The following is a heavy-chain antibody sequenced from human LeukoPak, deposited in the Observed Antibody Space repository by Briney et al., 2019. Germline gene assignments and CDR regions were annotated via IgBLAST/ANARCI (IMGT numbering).Heavy chain of an antibody. V-gene: IGHV3-23*01. J-gene: IGHJ4*02. CDR2: IISSGSST. D-gene: IGHD3-9*01. CDR1: GFTSSRYT. CDR3: IPIVTRDLGY. Sequence: GGSLRLSCAASGFTSSRYTMSWVRQAPGKGLEWVSGIISSGSSTYYADSVKGRFTISRDNSKNTLYLQMNSLRAEDTALYYCIPIVTRDLGYWGQGTLVIVSS.